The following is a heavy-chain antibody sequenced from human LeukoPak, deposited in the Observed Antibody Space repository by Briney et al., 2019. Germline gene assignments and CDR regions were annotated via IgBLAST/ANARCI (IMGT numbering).Heavy chain of an antibody. J-gene: IGHJ4*02. D-gene: IGHD3-10*01. V-gene: IGHV3-23*01. Sequence: GGSLRLSCAASGFTFSSYAMSWVRQAPGKGLEWVSAISGSGGSTYYADSVKGRFTISRDNSKNTLYQQMNSLRAEDTAVYYCAKSPRITMVRGGLFDYWGQGTLVTVSS. CDR3: AKSPRITMVRGGLFDY. CDR2: ISGSGGST. CDR1: GFTFSSYA.